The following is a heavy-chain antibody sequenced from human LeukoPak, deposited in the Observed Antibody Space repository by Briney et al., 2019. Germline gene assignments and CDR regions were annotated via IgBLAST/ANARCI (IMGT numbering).Heavy chain of an antibody. D-gene: IGHD1-26*01. CDR1: GFTVSSNY. CDR3: AKDMVGAEGFDY. J-gene: IGHJ4*02. V-gene: IGHV3-23*01. Sequence: PGGSLRLSCAASGFTVSSNYMSWVRQAPGKGLEWVSAISGSGGSTYYADSVKGRFTISRDNSKNTLYLQMNSLRAEDTAVYYCAKDMVGAEGFDYWGQGTLVTVSS. CDR2: ISGSGGST.